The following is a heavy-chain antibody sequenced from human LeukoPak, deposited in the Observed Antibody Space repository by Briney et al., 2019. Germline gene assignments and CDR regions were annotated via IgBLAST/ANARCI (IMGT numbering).Heavy chain of an antibody. CDR1: KVTFSDYA. CDR2: ISGSGGNT. V-gene: IGHV3-23*01. D-gene: IGHD3/OR15-3a*01. J-gene: IGHJ5*02. CDR3: AKGTGINHYHWIDP. Sequence: GGSLRLSCAASKVTFSDYAMNWVRQAPGKGLEWDSGISGSGGNTYYADSVKGRFTISRDNSKNTLYLQMNSLRAEDTALYYCAKGTGINHYHWIDPWGQGTQVTVSS.